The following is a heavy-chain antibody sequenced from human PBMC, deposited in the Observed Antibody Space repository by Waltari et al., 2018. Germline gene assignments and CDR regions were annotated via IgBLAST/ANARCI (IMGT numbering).Heavy chain of an antibody. CDR2: VSGDSGYI. CDR3: AGIRRGFWFFDL. CDR1: GMTFTTYS. V-gene: IGHV3-48*04. Sequence: EVQLVESGGGLVQPGGALRLPCAASGMTFTTYSMNWVRQGPGKGLEWISYVSGDSGYIYYADSVRGRFTISRDNAQNSMYLQMNNLRADDTAVYYCAGIRRGFWFFDLWGRGTLVTVSS. D-gene: IGHD3-10*01. J-gene: IGHJ2*01.